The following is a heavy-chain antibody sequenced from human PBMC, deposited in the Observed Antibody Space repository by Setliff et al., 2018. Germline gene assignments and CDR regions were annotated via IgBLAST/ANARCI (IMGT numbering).Heavy chain of an antibody. D-gene: IGHD3-3*02. Sequence: SETLSLTCTVSGGSISSSYWSWIRQPPGKGLEWIGYIYTSGSTNYNPSLKSRVTISVDTSKNLFSLKLSSVTAADTAVYYCARDGLGAFSLRSMDVWGKGTTVTVSS. V-gene: IGHV4-4*08. CDR3: ARDGLGAFSLRSMDV. CDR1: GGSISSSY. CDR2: IYTSGST. J-gene: IGHJ6*04.